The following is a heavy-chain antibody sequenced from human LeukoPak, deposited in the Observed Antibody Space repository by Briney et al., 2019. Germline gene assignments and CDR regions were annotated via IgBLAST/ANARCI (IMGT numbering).Heavy chain of an antibody. CDR3: SGSLHYYYYYYMDV. V-gene: IGHV1-24*01. CDR1: GYTLTELS. Sequence: ASVKVSCKVSGYTLTELSMHWLRQAPGKGLEWMGGFDPEDGETIYAHKFQGRGPMTEDTSTDTAYMELSSLRSEDTAVYYCSGSLHYYYYYYMDVWGKGTTVTVSS. J-gene: IGHJ6*03. CDR2: FDPEDGET. D-gene: IGHD2-15*01.